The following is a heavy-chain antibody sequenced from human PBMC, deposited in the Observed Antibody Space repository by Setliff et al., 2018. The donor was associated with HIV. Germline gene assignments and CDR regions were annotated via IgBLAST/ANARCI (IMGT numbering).Heavy chain of an antibody. D-gene: IGHD3-22*01. CDR1: GGTFSRYA. Sequence: SVKVSCKASGGTFSRYAINWVRQAPGQRLEWMGGIIPIFAKAHYAQRFQGRVTITADGSMSTAYMEVSSLRAADTAVDYCARGAGDYYDSSGRPAPGDYWGQGTLVTVSS. CDR3: ARGAGDYYDSSGRPAPGDY. CDR2: IIPIFAKA. J-gene: IGHJ4*02. V-gene: IGHV1-69*13.